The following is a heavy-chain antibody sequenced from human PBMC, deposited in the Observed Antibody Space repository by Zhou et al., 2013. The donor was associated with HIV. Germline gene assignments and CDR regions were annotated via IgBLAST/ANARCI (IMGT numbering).Heavy chain of an antibody. J-gene: IGHJ6*02. V-gene: IGHV1-18*01. CDR3: ARDLDCSGGTCYPSYYYYGMDV. Sequence: QVQVVQSGAEVKKPGASVKVSCKASGYTFSSYDISWVRQAPGQGLEWMGWISAYNGNTNYAQKIQGRVTMTTDTSTSTAYMELRSLRSDDTAVYYCARDLDCSGGTCYPSYYYYGMDVWGQGTTVTVSS. CDR1: GYTFSSYD. CDR2: ISAYNGNT. D-gene: IGHD2-15*01.